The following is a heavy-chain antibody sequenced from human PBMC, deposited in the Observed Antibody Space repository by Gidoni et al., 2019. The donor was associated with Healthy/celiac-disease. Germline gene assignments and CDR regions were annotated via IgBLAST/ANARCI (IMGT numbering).Heavy chain of an antibody. CDR2: IYYSGST. V-gene: IGHV4-31*03. CDR3: ARGVLTTVTTGYYYGMDV. Sequence: QVQLQESGPGLVKPSQTLSLTCTVSGGSISSGAYYWRWIRQHPGKGLEWIGYIYYSGSTYYNPSLKSRVTISVDTSKNQFSLKLSSVTAADTAVYYCARGVLTTVTTGYYYGMDVWGQGTTVTVSS. CDR1: GGSISSGAYY. D-gene: IGHD4-17*01. J-gene: IGHJ6*02.